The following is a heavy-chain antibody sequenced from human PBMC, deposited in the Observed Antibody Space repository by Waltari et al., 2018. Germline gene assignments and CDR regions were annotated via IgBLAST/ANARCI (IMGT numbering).Heavy chain of an antibody. CDR2: ISSSGSTI. CDR1: GFTFSSYE. Sequence: EVQLVESGGGLVQPGGSLRLSCAASGFTFSSYEMNWVRQAPGKGLEWVSYISSSGSTIYYADSVKGRFTISRDNAKNSLYLQMNSLRAEDTAVYYCARDRGYSYGYEGWYFDLWGRGTLVTVSS. J-gene: IGHJ2*01. CDR3: ARDRGYSYGYEGWYFDL. D-gene: IGHD5-18*01. V-gene: IGHV3-48*03.